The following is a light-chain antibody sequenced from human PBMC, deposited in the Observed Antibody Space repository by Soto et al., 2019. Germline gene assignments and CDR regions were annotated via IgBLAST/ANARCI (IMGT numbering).Light chain of an antibody. CDR1: QSVSSSY. CDR2: GAS. J-gene: IGKJ5*01. Sequence: EIVLTQSPGTLSLSPGERATLSCRASQSVSSSYLAWYQQKPGQAPRLLIYGASSRATGIPDRFSGSGSGTDFTHTISRLEPEDFAVYYCRQYGSSPPITFGQGTRLEIK. CDR3: RQYGSSPPIT. V-gene: IGKV3-20*01.